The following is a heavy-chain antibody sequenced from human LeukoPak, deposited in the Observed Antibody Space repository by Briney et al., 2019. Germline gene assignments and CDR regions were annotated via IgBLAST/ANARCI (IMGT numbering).Heavy chain of an antibody. V-gene: IGHV4-59*01. D-gene: IGHD6-6*01. CDR1: GGSISSYY. Sequence: SETLSLTCTVSGGSISSYYWSWIRQPPGKGLEWIGYLYYSGSTNYNPSLKSRVTISVDTSKNQFSLKLSPVTAADTAVYYCARDQSIAARPGYYYMDVWGKGTTVTVSS. CDR2: LYYSGST. CDR3: ARDQSIAARPGYYYMDV. J-gene: IGHJ6*03.